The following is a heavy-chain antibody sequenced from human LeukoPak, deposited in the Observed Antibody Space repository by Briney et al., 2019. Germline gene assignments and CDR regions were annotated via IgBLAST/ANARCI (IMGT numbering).Heavy chain of an antibody. CDR2: ISAYNGNT. CDR3: AKDSSGYYYYGMDV. CDR1: GYTFTSYG. V-gene: IGHV1-18*01. D-gene: IGHD3-22*01. Sequence: ASVKVSCKASGYTFTSYGISWVRQAPGQGLEWMGWISAYNGNTNYAQKLQGRVTMTTDTSTSTAYMELRSLRSDDTAVCYCAKDSSGYYYYGMDVWGQGTTVTVSS. J-gene: IGHJ6*02.